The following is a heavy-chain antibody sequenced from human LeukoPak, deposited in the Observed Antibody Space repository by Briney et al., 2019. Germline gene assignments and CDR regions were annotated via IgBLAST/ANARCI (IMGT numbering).Heavy chain of an antibody. CDR3: ARDRDEVAGLLT. D-gene: IGHD6-19*01. J-gene: IGHJ4*02. CDR1: GGSXXXXXX. CDR2: IYHSXST. Sequence: SGTLSLTXAVSGGSXXXXXXXXWVRQPPGXXXXWIGEIYHSXSTNXXXSXKXRVTXXVDKSKNQFSLKLSSVTAADTAVYYCARDRDEVAGLLTWGQGTLVTVSS. V-gene: IGHV4-4*02.